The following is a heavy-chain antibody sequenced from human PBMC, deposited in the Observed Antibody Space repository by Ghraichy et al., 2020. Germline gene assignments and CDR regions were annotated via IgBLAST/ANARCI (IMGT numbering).Heavy chain of an antibody. D-gene: IGHD5-12*01. CDR3: TTNHDSGF. V-gene: IGHV3-15*01. J-gene: IGHJ4*02. CDR2: IKSNSAGGTA. CDR1: GFTFSNVW. Sequence: GGSLRLSCAASGFTFSNVWMNWVRQAPGKGLEWVGRIKSNSAGGTADYAAPVKGRFTISRDDLENMLYLQMNSLRTEDTAIYYCTTNHDSGFWGRGTLVTVSS.